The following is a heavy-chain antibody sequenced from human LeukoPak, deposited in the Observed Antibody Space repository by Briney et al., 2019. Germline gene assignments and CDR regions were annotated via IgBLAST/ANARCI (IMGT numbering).Heavy chain of an antibody. CDR2: IRGSGGST. Sequence: GGSLRHSCAASGFTFSSYAMSWVRQAPGKGLEWVSVIRGSGGSTYYADSVKGRFTISRDNSKNTLYLQMNSPIAEDTAIYYCSKGNSSGYYSPIDYWGQGTLVTVSS. CDR1: GFTFSSYA. J-gene: IGHJ4*02. D-gene: IGHD3-22*01. CDR3: SKGNSSGYYSPIDY. V-gene: IGHV3-23*01.